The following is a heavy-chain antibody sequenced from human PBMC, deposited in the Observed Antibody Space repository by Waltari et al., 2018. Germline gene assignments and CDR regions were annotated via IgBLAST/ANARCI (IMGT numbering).Heavy chain of an antibody. CDR2: SSGSGGST. V-gene: IGHV3-23*01. Sequence: EVQLLESGGGLVQPGGSLRLSCAASGFTFSSYAMSWVRKAPGKGLEWVAASSGSGGSTYYADSLKGRFTISRDNSKNTLYLQMNSLRAEDTAVYYCAKPSGGTFDYWGQGTLVTVSS. CDR3: AKPSGGTFDY. D-gene: IGHD2-15*01. CDR1: GFTFSSYA. J-gene: IGHJ4*02.